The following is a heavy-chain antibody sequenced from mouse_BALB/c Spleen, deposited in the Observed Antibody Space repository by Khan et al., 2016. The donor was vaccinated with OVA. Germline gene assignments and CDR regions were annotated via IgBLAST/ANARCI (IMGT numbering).Heavy chain of an antibody. CDR3: ARQPYYHYNIMDY. J-gene: IGHJ4*01. V-gene: IGHV2-6-1*01. CDR2: IWNDGNT. Sequence: VQLQESGPGLVAPSQSLSITCTISSFSLTNYGVHWVRQPPGKGLEWLVVIWNDGNTAYNSALKSRLTISKDNSKSQVFLKMNSLQTDDTAMYFCARQPYYHYNIMDYWGQGTSVTVSS. CDR1: SFSLTNYG. D-gene: IGHD2-10*01.